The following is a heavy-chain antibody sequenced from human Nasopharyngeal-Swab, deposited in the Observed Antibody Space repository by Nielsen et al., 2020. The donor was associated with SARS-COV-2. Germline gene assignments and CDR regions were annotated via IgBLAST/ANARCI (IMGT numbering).Heavy chain of an antibody. CDR3: AKGGSAEWLAFSYYGMDV. J-gene: IGHJ6*02. CDR2: ISGSGGST. CDR1: GFTFSSYA. D-gene: IGHD6-19*01. Sequence: LTCAASGFTFSSYAMSWVRQAPVKGLEWVSAISGSGGSTYYADSVKGRFTISRDNSKNTLYLQMNSLRAEDTAVYYCAKGGSAEWLAFSYYGMDVWGQGTTVTVSS. V-gene: IGHV3-23*01.